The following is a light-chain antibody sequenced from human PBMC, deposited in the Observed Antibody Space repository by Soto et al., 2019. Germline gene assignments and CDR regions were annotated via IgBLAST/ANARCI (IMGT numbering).Light chain of an antibody. J-gene: IGKJ5*01. V-gene: IGKV3-15*01. CDR1: QSVSSN. CDR3: QQYNNWPPIT. CDR2: GAS. Sequence: ESVLTQSPGTLSLSPGERATLSCMASQSVSSNYLAWYQQKPGQAPRLLIYGASTRATGIPARFSGSGSGTEFTLTIRSLQSEDFAVYYCQQYNNWPPITFGQGTQLEI.